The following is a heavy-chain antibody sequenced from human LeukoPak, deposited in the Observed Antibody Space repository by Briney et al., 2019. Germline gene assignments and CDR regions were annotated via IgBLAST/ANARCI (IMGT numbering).Heavy chain of an antibody. Sequence: PSESLCLSCAVSGGSISSYSWSWIRQPPGKGLEWIGYIYYSGSTNYNPSLKSRVTISVDTSKNQFSLKLSSVTAADTAVYYCAREVRGVSVDVWGKGTTVTVSS. V-gene: IGHV4-59*01. CDR2: IYYSGST. CDR1: GGSISSYS. J-gene: IGHJ6*04. CDR3: AREVRGVSVDV. D-gene: IGHD3-10*01.